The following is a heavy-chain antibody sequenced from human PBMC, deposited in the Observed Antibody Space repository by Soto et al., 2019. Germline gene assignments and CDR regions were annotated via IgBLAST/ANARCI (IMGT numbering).Heavy chain of an antibody. J-gene: IGHJ6*02. CDR3: ARARQWAVHYDRRSDYYGMDV. D-gene: IGHD1-26*01. Sequence: PGGSLRLSCAASGFTFSSYGMHWVRQAPGKGLEWVAVIWYDGSNKYYADSVKGRFTISRDNSKNTLYLQMNSLRAEDTAVYYCARARQWAVHYDRRSDYYGMDVWGQGTTVTVSS. CDR1: GFTFSSYG. CDR2: IWYDGSNK. V-gene: IGHV3-33*01.